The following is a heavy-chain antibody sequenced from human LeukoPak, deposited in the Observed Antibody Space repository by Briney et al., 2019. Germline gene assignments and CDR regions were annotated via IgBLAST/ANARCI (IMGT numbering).Heavy chain of an antibody. V-gene: IGHV3-11*06. CDR3: ARVTLYAESALDY. CDR1: GLTFSYYY. D-gene: IGHD4-17*01. J-gene: IGHJ4*02. Sequence: GGALILYCSASGLTFSYYYMSWLRQAPGKGLEWVSYISGSSSYTIYADSVKGRFTISRDNAKNSLYLQMNSLRAEDTAVYYCARVTLYAESALDYWGQGTLVTVSS. CDR2: ISGSSSYT.